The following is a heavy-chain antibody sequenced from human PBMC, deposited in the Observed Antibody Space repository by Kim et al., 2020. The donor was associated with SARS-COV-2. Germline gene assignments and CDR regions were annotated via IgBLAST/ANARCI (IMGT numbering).Heavy chain of an antibody. CDR3: ARGYISGPFDS. CDR2: IKRNGDNT. D-gene: IGHD6-19*01. J-gene: IGHJ4*01. Sequence: GGSLRLSCAACGSTFDDYGMSWVRQPPGKGLEWVSGIKRNGDNTGYADSVKGRFAISRDNAKNSLYLQMNSLRAEDTALYYCARGYISGPFDSWGHGTLV. V-gene: IGHV3-20*04. CDR1: GSTFDDYG.